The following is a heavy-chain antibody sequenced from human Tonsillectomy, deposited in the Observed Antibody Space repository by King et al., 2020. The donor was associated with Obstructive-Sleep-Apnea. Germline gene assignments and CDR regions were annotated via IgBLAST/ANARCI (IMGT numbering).Heavy chain of an antibody. V-gene: IGHV4-4*02. CDR2: SHHTGRT. Sequence: QLQESGPGLVKPSGTLSLTCTVSGGSISSNDWWRWVRQPPGKGLEWMGESHHTGRTTYSPALKSRSTISVDKSKNQFSLNLNSVTAADTAVYYCARDSGSHPGYWGQGTLVTVSS. D-gene: IGHD3-10*01. J-gene: IGHJ4*02. CDR3: ARDSGSHPGY. CDR1: GGSISSNDW.